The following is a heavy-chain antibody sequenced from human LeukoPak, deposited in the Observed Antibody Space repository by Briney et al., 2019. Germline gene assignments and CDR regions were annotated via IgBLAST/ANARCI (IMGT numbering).Heavy chain of an antibody. V-gene: IGHV3-7*01. CDR3: ARMYYDILTGPRGAFDI. Sequence: PGGSLRLSCAASGFTFSSYWMSWVRQAPGQGLEWVANIKQDGSEKYYVDSVKGRFTISRDNAKNSLYLQMNSLRAEDTAVYYCARMYYDILTGPRGAFDIWGQGTMVTVSS. CDR2: IKQDGSEK. D-gene: IGHD3-9*01. J-gene: IGHJ3*02. CDR1: GFTFSSYW.